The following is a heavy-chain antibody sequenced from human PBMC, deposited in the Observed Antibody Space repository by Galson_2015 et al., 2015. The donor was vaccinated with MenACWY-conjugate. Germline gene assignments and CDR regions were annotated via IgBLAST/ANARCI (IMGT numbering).Heavy chain of an antibody. CDR1: GFSLSRYS. CDR2: ITRSSSTI. CDR3: ARVGYGESVTPDDH. D-gene: IGHD4-17*01. J-gene: IGHJ5*02. Sequence: SLRLSCAASGFSLSRYSMNWVRQAPGQGLEWISYITRSSSTIYYSDSVKGRFTISRDNAKNSLYLQMNSLRAEDTAVYYCARVGYGESVTPDDHWGRGTLVTVSS. V-gene: IGHV3-48*04.